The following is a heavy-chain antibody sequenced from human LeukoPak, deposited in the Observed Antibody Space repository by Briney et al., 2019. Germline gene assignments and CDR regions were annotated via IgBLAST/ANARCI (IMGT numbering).Heavy chain of an antibody. D-gene: IGHD3-3*01. Sequence: ASVKVSCKASGYTFTSYGISWVRQAPGQGLEWMGWISAYNGNTNYARKLQGRVTMTTDTSTSTAYMELRSLRSDETAVYYCARMGAPIYDFWSGSNWFDPWGQGTLVTVSS. CDR2: ISAYNGNT. J-gene: IGHJ5*02. CDR1: GYTFTSYG. CDR3: ARMGAPIYDFWSGSNWFDP. V-gene: IGHV1-18*01.